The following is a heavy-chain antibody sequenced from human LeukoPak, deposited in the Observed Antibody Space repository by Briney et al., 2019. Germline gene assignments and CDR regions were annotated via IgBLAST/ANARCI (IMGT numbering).Heavy chain of an antibody. CDR3: ARGDIVATNHDSGDLIDY. CDR2: INPNSGGT. CDR1: GYTFTGYY. D-gene: IGHD5-12*01. Sequence: ASVKVSCKASGYTFTGYYMHWVRQAPGQGLERMGWINPNSGGTNYAQKFQGRVTMTRDTSISTAYMALSRLRSDDTAVYYCARGDIVATNHDSGDLIDYWGQGTLVTVSS. J-gene: IGHJ4*02. V-gene: IGHV1-2*02.